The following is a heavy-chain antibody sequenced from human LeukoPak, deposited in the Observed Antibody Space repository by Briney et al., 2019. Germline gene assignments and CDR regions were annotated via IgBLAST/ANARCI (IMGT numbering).Heavy chain of an antibody. J-gene: IGHJ4*02. CDR1: GFTFDDYD. CDR2: INWNGGRT. D-gene: IGHD2-2*01. V-gene: IGHV3-20*04. Sequence: GGSLRLSCAASGFTFDDYDMNWVRQGPGKGLEWVSRINWNGGRTGYADSVKGRFTISRDNAKNSLYLQMNSLKTEDTALYYCTRDTRGSRLPAGPLWGQGILVTVSS. CDR3: TRDTRGSRLPAGPL.